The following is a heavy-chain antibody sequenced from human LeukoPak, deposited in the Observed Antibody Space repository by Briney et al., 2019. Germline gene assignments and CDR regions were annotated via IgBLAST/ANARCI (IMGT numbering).Heavy chain of an antibody. V-gene: IGHV4-61*02. CDR2: IYTSGST. Sequence: SETLSLTCTVSGGSISSGSYYWSWIRQPAGKGLEWIGRIYTSGSTNYNPSLKSRVTISVDTSKNQFSLKLSSVTAADTAVYYCARDHSSSWYGYYYMDVWGKGTTVTISS. J-gene: IGHJ6*03. CDR1: GGSISSGSYY. D-gene: IGHD6-13*01. CDR3: ARDHSSSWYGYYYMDV.